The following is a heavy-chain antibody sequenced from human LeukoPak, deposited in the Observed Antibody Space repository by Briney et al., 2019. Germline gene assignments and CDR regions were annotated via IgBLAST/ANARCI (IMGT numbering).Heavy chain of an antibody. CDR3: ARDEVSGGWYNH. CDR1: GYTFTSRG. CDR2: INADSGNT. J-gene: IGHJ4*02. D-gene: IGHD6-19*01. Sequence: ASVKVSCKASGYTFTSRGFSWVRQAPGQGLEWMGWINADSGNTNYAQEFQGRVTLTTDTSTNTAYMELRSLRSDDTAVYYCARDEVSGGWYNHWGQGTLVTVSS. V-gene: IGHV1-18*04.